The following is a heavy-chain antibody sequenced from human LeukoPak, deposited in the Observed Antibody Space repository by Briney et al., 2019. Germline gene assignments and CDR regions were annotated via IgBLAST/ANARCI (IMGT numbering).Heavy chain of an antibody. CDR2: IYYTGIT. V-gene: IGHV4-31*03. Sequence: SETLSLTCTVSGGSISSGSHYYNWIRQHPGKGLEWIGYIYYTGITSYNPSLESRVTMSVDTSMNQVSLKVTSLTAADTAVYYCAASSGVTSGRFWGQGALVTVSS. D-gene: IGHD3-10*01. J-gene: IGHJ4*02. CDR1: GGSISSGSHY. CDR3: AASSGVTSGRF.